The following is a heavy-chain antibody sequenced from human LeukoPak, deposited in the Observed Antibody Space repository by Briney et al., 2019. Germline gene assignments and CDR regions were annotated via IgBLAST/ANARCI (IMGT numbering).Heavy chain of an antibody. D-gene: IGHD4-17*01. Sequence: ASVKVSCKASGGTFSSYAISWVRQAPGQGLEWMGGIIPIFGTANYAQKFQGRVTITADESTSTAYMELSSLRSEDTAVYYCARDYGDYVPLDYWGQGTLVTVSS. CDR3: ARDYGDYVPLDY. CDR1: GGTFSSYA. CDR2: IIPIFGTA. V-gene: IGHV1-69*13. J-gene: IGHJ4*02.